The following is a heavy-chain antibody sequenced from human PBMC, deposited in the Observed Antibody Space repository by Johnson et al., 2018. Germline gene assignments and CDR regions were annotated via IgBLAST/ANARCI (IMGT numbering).Heavy chain of an antibody. D-gene: IGHD5-24*01. J-gene: IGHJ4*02. V-gene: IGHV3-23*01. Sequence: VQLQESGGGVVQPGGSLRLSCAASGFTISSYAMSWVRQAPGKGLEWVSVISSSGAFRYYADSVKGRFTIPRDISKNTLYLQMNSLRAEDTAVYYCAKGYEVATIKRPKDYWGQGTLVTVSS. CDR3: AKGYEVATIKRPKDY. CDR1: GFTISSYA. CDR2: ISSSGAFR.